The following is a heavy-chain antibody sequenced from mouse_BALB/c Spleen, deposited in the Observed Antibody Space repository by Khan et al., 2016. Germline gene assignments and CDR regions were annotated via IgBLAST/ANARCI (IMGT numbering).Heavy chain of an antibody. CDR1: GDPITSGH. D-gene: IGHD1-2*01. J-gene: IGHJ3*01. Sequence: EVELVESGPSLAKPSQTLSLTCSVTGDPITSGHWNWIRNFPGNKFDFMGYISHSGDSYYNPSLKSRISITRDTSKNQYYLQLNSVTTEDAATYYCATWDYYGSAFAYWGQGTLVTVSA. CDR2: ISHSGDS. V-gene: IGHV3-8*02. CDR3: ATWDYYGSAFAY.